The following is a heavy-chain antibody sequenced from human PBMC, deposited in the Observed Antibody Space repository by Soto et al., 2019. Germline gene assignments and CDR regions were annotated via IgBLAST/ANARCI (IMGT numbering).Heavy chain of an antibody. V-gene: IGHV3-9*01. CDR1: GFSLDDHA. J-gene: IGHJ4*02. Sequence: EVQLVESGGGMVQPGRSLRLSCAASGFSLDDHAMHWVRQAPGKGLEWVSGSSWNGGSIGYADSVKGRFTISRDNAKNSLYLQLNSLRGDDTALSYCARGEYDATDGSLDHWGQGTRVTVSS. CDR2: SSWNGGSI. CDR3: ARGEYDATDGSLDH. D-gene: IGHD2-15*01.